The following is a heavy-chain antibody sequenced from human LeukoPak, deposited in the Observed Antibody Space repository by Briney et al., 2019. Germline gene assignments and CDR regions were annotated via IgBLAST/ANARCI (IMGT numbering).Heavy chain of an antibody. CDR3: AKSGPVAAVISLFEY. Sequence: GGSLRLSCAASGFSFSNHGLSWVRQAPGRGLEWVSTINDDGSKSYYADSVKGRFSISRDNSRNTLYLQMNTLRADDTAVYYCAKSGPVAAVISLFEYWGQGTLVTVSS. D-gene: IGHD6-13*01. V-gene: IGHV3-23*01. J-gene: IGHJ4*02. CDR2: INDDGSKS. CDR1: GFSFSNHG.